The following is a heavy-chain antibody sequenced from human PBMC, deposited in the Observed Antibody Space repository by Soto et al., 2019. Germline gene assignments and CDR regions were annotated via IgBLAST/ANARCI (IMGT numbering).Heavy chain of an antibody. Sequence: EVPLLESGGGLVQPGGSLRLSCAASGFTFSSYAMSWVRQAPGKGLEWVSAISGSGGSTYYADSVKGRFTISRDNSKNTLYLQMNSLRAEDTAVYYCAKVLAPKIAISTPGVFGAFDIWGQGTMVTVSS. D-gene: IGHD3-10*02. CDR1: GFTFSSYA. CDR3: AKVLAPKIAISTPGVFGAFDI. CDR2: ISGSGGST. V-gene: IGHV3-23*01. J-gene: IGHJ3*02.